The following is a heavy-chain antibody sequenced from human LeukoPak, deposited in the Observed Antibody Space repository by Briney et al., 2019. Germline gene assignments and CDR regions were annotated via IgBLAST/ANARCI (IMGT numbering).Heavy chain of an antibody. V-gene: IGHV3-21*01. Sequence: PGGSLRLSCAASGFTFSSYSMNWVRQAPGKGLEWVSSISSSSSYIYYADSVKGRFTISRDNAKNSLYLQMSSLRVEDTAVYYCARVNKLWAAVVGTREYFDYWGQGTLVTVSS. J-gene: IGHJ4*02. CDR3: ARVNKLWAAVVGTREYFDY. CDR2: ISSSSSYI. D-gene: IGHD6-19*01. CDR1: GFTFSSYS.